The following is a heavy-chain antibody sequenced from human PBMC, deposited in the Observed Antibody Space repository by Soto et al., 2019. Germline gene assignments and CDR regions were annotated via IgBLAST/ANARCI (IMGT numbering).Heavy chain of an antibody. D-gene: IGHD1-1*01. CDR2: IWHDGSNK. CDR1: GFTFSSYT. V-gene: IGHV3-33*01. CDR3: AREDWNDGHYCGMGV. Sequence: QVQVVESGGGVVQPGRSLRLSCAASGFTFSSYTMYWVRQAPGKGLEGVAVIWHDGSNKYYVDSVKGRFTISRDNSKNRLYLQMNSLRAEDTAVYYCAREDWNDGHYCGMGVWGQGTTVTVSS. J-gene: IGHJ6*02.